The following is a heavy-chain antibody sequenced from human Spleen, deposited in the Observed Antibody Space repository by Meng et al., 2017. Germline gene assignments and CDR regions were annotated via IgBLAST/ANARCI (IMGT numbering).Heavy chain of an antibody. Sequence: LSLTCAASGFTFSIYGMSWVRQAPGKGLEWVSGISDRGDITYYADSVKGRFTISRDNSRNTLYLRMNSLRAEDTAIYYCTKAGAAAAFDYWGQGTLVTVSS. V-gene: IGHV3-23*01. D-gene: IGHD6-13*01. CDR3: TKAGAAAAFDY. J-gene: IGHJ4*02. CDR2: ISDRGDIT. CDR1: GFTFSIYG.